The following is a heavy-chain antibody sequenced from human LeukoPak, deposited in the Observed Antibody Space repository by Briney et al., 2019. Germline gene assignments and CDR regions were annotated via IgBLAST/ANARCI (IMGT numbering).Heavy chain of an antibody. V-gene: IGHV4-39*01. CDR2: IYYSGST. J-gene: IGHJ4*02. Sequence: SETLSFTCTVSGGSISSSSYYWGWIRQPPGKGLEWIGSIYYSGSTYYNPSLKSRVTISVDTSKNQFSLKLSSVTAADTAVYYCARLVYTAMVTAFDYWGQGTLVTVSS. CDR3: ARLVYTAMVTAFDY. D-gene: IGHD5-18*01. CDR1: GGSISSSSYY.